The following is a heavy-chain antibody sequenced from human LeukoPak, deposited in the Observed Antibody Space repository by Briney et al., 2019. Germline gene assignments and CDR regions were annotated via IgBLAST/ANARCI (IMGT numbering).Heavy chain of an antibody. D-gene: IGHD6-19*01. CDR2: ISSSSSYI. CDR1: GFTFSTYS. CDR3: ARARTHSGWFDY. J-gene: IGHJ4*01. V-gene: IGHV3-21*01. Sequence: PGGSLRLSCAASGFTFSTYSMNWVRQAPGKGLEWVSSISSSSSYIFFADSLKGRFTISRDNAKNSLFLQMNSLRAEDTAVYYCARARTHSGWFDYRGQGTLVTVSS.